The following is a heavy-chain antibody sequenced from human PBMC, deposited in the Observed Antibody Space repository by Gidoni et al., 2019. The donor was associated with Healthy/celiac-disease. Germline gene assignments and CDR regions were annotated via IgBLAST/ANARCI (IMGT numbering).Heavy chain of an antibody. CDR3: AGGGTTVTTHVSYYYYGMDV. CDR1: GGTFSSYA. J-gene: IGHJ6*02. CDR2: IIPIFGTA. Sequence: QVQLVQSGAEVKKPGSSVTVSCKASGGTFSSYAISWVRQAPGQGLEWMGGIIPIFGTANYAQKFQGRVTITADESTSTAYMELSSLRSEDTAVYYCAGGGTTVTTHVSYYYYGMDVWGQGTTVTVSS. D-gene: IGHD4-17*01. V-gene: IGHV1-69*01.